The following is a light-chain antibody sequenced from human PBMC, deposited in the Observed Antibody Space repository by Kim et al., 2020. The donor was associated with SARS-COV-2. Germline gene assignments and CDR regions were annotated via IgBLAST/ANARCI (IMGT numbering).Light chain of an antibody. CDR3: CSYAGNTRL. CDR1: SRGVGNSHL. J-gene: IGLJ2*01. CDR2: GVS. Sequence: RKSIPTPLSETSRGVGNSHLVRWNQHHPGRAPKLVIYGVSERHSGVSNRFSGSRSGNTASLTISGLQAEDEADYYCCSYAGNTRLFGAGTQLTVL. V-gene: IGLV2-23*02.